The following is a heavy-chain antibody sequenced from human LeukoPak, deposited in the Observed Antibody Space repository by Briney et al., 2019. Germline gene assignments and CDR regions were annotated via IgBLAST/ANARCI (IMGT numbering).Heavy chain of an antibody. D-gene: IGHD3-22*01. CDR3: ATNRYYYDSSGYYH. CDR1: GGTFSSYA. CDR2: IIPIFGTA. V-gene: IGHV1-69*06. J-gene: IGHJ5*02. Sequence: SVKVSCKASGGTFSSYAISWVRQAPGQGLEWMGGIIPIFGTANYAQKFQGRVTMTEDTSTDTAYMELSSLRSEDTAVYYCATNRYYYDSSGYYHWGQGTLVTVSS.